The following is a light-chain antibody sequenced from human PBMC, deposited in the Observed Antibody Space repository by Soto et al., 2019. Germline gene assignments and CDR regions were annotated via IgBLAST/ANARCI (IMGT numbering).Light chain of an antibody. J-gene: IGLJ2*01. CDR3: SSYTSRSTLVV. CDR2: DVG. Sequence: QSALTQPASVSGSPGQSITISCTGTSSDVGGYNYVSWYQQHPGKAPKLMIYDVGNRPSGVSNRFSGSKSGNTASLTISGLQAEDEADYYCSSYTSRSTLVVFGGGTKVTVL. CDR1: SSDVGGYNY. V-gene: IGLV2-14*03.